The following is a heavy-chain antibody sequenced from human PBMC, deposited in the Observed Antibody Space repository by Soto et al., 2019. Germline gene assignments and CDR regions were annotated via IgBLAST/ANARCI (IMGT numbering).Heavy chain of an antibody. J-gene: IGHJ5*02. CDR3: ARSDCHFCNWVDP. CDR1: GYSFTKYD. CDR2: MNPTSGNT. V-gene: IGHV1-8*01. Sequence: QVQLVQSGAEVKTPGASVQVTCKASGYSFTKYDMNWVRQAPGQGLEWMGWMNPTSGNTGYAQKFQGRLTMTWDTAISLAHMEWSSVRNEDKAVYHCARSDCHFCNWVDPWGQGTVVTVSA. D-gene: IGHD2-21*01.